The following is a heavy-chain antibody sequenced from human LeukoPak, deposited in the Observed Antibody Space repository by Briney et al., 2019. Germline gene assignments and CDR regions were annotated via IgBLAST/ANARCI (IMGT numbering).Heavy chain of an antibody. CDR3: ARDLPRSNVLLWFGELFQGPYDAFDI. CDR2: ISSSSSYI. D-gene: IGHD3-10*01. CDR1: GFTFSSYS. J-gene: IGHJ3*02. V-gene: IGHV3-21*01. Sequence: GGSLRLSCAASGFTFSSYSMNWVRQAPGKGLEWVSSISSSSSYIYYADSVKGRFTISRDNAKNSLYLQMNSLRAEDTAVYYCARDLPRSNVLLWFGELFQGPYDAFDIWGQGTMVTVSS.